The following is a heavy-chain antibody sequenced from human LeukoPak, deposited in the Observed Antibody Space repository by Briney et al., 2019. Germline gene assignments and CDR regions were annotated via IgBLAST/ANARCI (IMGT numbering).Heavy chain of an antibody. Sequence: SETLSLTCTVSGGSISSYYWSWIRQPPGKGLEWIGYIYYSGSTNYNPSLKSRVTISVDTSKNQFSLKLSSVTAADTAVYYCARRGVRGVMGRYFDYWGQGTLVTVSS. D-gene: IGHD3-10*01. CDR1: GGSISSYY. CDR3: ARRGVRGVMGRYFDY. V-gene: IGHV4-59*12. CDR2: IYYSGST. J-gene: IGHJ4*02.